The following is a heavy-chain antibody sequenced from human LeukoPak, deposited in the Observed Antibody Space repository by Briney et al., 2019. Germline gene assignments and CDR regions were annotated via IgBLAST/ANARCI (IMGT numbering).Heavy chain of an antibody. J-gene: IGHJ4*02. CDR2: IYPGDSET. CDR3: ARRLSGATHDY. D-gene: IGHD1-26*01. Sequence: GASLKISCKGSGYSFTTYWIGWVRQMPGKGLEWMGIIYPGDSETTYSPSFQGQVTISADKSISTAYLQWSSLKASDTAIYYCARRLSGATHDYWGQGTLVTVSS. V-gene: IGHV5-51*01. CDR1: GYSFTTYW.